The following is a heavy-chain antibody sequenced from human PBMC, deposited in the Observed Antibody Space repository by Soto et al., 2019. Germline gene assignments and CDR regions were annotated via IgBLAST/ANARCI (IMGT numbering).Heavy chain of an antibody. D-gene: IGHD1-7*01. CDR1: RGTFSSYT. V-gene: IGHV1-69*02. CDR2: IIPILGIA. Sequence: QVQLVQSGAEVKKPGSSVKVSCKASRGTFSSYTISWVRQAPGQGLEWMGRIIPILGIANYAQKFQGRVTITADKSTSTAYMELSSLRSEDTAVYYCARATGTTYTLDYWGQRTLVTVSS. CDR3: ARATGTTYTLDY. J-gene: IGHJ4*02.